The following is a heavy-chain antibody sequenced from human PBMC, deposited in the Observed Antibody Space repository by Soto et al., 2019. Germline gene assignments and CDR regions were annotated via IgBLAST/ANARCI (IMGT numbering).Heavy chain of an antibody. J-gene: IGHJ4*02. CDR3: ARLGHPGH. Sequence: QVQLVQSGAEVKKPGSSVKVSCTASGGSLRNSVISWVRQAPAQRLEWMGGVIPILGTANYAHKFQGRVTMTADEATSTAYMDLSSLSPDAAAVYYCARLGHPGHWGPGTLVIVSS. V-gene: IGHV1-69*01. CDR1: GGSLRNSV. CDR2: VIPILGTA.